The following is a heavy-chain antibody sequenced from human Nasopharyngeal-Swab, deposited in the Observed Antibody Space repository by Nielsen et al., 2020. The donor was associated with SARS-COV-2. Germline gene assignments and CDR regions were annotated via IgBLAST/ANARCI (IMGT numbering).Heavy chain of an antibody. J-gene: IGHJ4*02. CDR3: AKGYYYDSSGYDY. D-gene: IGHD3-22*01. CDR2: ISWNSGSI. Sequence: WSRQPPGKGLEWVSGISWNSGSIGYADSVKGRFTISRDNAKNSLYLQMNSLRAEDTALYYCAKGYYYDSSGYDYWGQGTLVTVSS. V-gene: IGHV3-9*01.